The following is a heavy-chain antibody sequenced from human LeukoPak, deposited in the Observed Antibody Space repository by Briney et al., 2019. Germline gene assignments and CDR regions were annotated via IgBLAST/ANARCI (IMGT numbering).Heavy chain of an antibody. J-gene: IGHJ4*02. CDR3: VKDLTGTWSFDY. Sequence: PGGSLRLSCSTSGFIFSNHFMHWVRQAPGKGLEYVSSIDPNGGSTLYADSVKGRFTISRDNSRNALYLQLTSLRLEDTALYYCVKDLTGTWSFDYWGQGTLVTVSS. CDR1: GFIFSNHF. CDR2: IDPNGGST. D-gene: IGHD3-9*01. V-gene: IGHV3-64D*06.